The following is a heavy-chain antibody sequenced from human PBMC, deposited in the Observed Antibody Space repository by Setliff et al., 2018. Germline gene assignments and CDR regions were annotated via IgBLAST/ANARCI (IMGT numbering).Heavy chain of an antibody. CDR1: GYSISSGYY. Sequence: PSDTLSLTCSVSGYSISSGYYWGWIRQPPGKGLEWIGSIYHNGNSYYNPSLKSRVTISVDTSKNQLSLKLNSVTAADTAVYYCARQIDYGGFLYFDYWGQGTLVTVSS. CDR3: ARQIDYGGFLYFDY. J-gene: IGHJ4*02. CDR2: IYHNGNS. D-gene: IGHD4-17*01. V-gene: IGHV4-38-2*01.